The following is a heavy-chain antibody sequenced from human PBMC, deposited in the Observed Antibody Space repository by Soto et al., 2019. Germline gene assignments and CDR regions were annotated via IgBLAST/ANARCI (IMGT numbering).Heavy chain of an antibody. V-gene: IGHV3-11*01. CDR2: INSRGNTK. J-gene: IGHJ3*02. CDR1: RFTFIDYS. Sequence: QVQLVESGGGLVKPGGSLRLSCAVSRFTFIDYSMSRIRQAPGKGLEWVSYINSRGNTKYYADSVKGRFTISRDNAKNSLYLQMNSLRDEDSAVYYCGRFGELFYDAFDIWGQGTKVTVSS. CDR3: GRFGELFYDAFDI. D-gene: IGHD3-10*01.